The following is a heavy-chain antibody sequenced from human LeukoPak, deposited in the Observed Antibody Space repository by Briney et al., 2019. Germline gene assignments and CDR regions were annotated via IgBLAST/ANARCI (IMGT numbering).Heavy chain of an antibody. CDR1: GDSVSNNNAA. CDR2: TYYRSKWYD. V-gene: IGHV6-1*01. Sequence: SQTLSLTCAISGDSVSNNNAAWNWIRQSPSRGLEWLGRTYYRSKWYDDYAVSVKSRITISPDTSKNQVSLQLNSVTPEDTAIYYCTRGGRGETVALFETWGQGTLVTVSS. CDR3: TRGGRGETVALFET. J-gene: IGHJ4*02. D-gene: IGHD6-19*01.